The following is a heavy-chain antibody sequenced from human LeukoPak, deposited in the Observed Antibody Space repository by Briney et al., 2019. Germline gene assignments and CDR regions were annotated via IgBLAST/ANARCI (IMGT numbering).Heavy chain of an antibody. D-gene: IGHD3-22*01. Sequence: GGSLRLSCAASGFTFSSYAMSWVPQAPGKGLEWVSAISGSGGSTYYADSVKGRFTISRDNSKNTLYLQMKSLRAEDTAVYYCAKDPGGYHDYWGQGSLVTVSS. CDR2: ISGSGGST. V-gene: IGHV3-23*01. CDR3: AKDPGGYHDY. CDR1: GFTFSSYA. J-gene: IGHJ4*02.